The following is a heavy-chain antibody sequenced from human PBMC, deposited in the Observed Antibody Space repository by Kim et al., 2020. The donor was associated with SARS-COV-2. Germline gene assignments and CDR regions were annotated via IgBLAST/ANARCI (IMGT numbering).Heavy chain of an antibody. J-gene: IGHJ4*02. V-gene: IGHV4-39*01. CDR1: GGSISSSSYY. CDR2: IYYSGST. D-gene: IGHD3-22*01. CDR3: ARHYRPRGYYYDSSGALKNY. Sequence: SETLSLTCTVSGGSISSSSYYWGWIRQPPGKGLEWIGSIYYSGSTYYNPSLKSRVTISVDTSKNQFSLKLSSVTAADTAVYYCARHYRPRGYYYDSSGALKNYWGQGTLVTVSS.